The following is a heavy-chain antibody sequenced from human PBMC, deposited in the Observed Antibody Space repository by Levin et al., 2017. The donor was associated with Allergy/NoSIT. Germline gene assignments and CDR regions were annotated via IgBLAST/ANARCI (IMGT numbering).Heavy chain of an antibody. CDR1: GFTFSAND. CDR2: ISGSGDST. J-gene: IGHJ3*02. CDR3: AKVGSRPYYNYNSRAGRGAFDI. D-gene: IGHD3-22*01. V-gene: IGHV3-23*01. Sequence: PGGSLRLSCAASGFTFSANDMTWVRQAPGKGLEWVSTISGSGDSTYSADSVRGRFTISRDNSNSNLYLQMNSLRAEDTAVYYCAKVGSRPYYNYNSRAGRGAFDIWGQGTMVTVSS.